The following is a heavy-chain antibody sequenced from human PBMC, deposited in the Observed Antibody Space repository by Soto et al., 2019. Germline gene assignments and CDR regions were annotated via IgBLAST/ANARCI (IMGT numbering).Heavy chain of an antibody. CDR3: ARGARQPQVQPGYYGMDV. CDR1: GYTFTSYG. Sequence: QVQLVQSGAEVKKPGASVKVSCKASGYTFTSYGISWVRQAPGQGLEWMGWISAYNGNTNYAQKLQGRVTMTTDTFTNTXXRDRRSRRSDDKAVYYCARGARQPQVQPGYYGMDVWGQGTTVTVSS. V-gene: IGHV1-18*01. CDR2: ISAYNGNT. D-gene: IGHD2-2*01. J-gene: IGHJ6*02.